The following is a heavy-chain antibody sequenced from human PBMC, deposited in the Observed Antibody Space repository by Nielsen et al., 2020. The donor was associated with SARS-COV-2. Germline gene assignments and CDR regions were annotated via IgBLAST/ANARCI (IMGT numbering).Heavy chain of an antibody. D-gene: IGHD2-15*01. CDR1: GFTFSSYA. V-gene: IGHV3-23*01. CDR2: ISGSGGST. CDR3: AKRDRGYCSGGSCYTYFDY. Sequence: GESLKISCAASGFTFSSYAMSWVRQAPGKGLEWVSAISGSGGSTYYADSVKGRFTISRDNSKNTLYLQMNSLRAEDTAVYYCAKRDRGYCSGGSCYTYFDYWGQGTLVTVSS. J-gene: IGHJ4*02.